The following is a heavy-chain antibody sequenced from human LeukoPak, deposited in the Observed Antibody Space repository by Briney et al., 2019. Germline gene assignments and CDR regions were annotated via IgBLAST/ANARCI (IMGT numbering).Heavy chain of an antibody. CDR2: INHSGST. V-gene: IGHV4-34*01. J-gene: IGHJ4*02. CDR1: GGSFSGYY. CDR3: ARRAYYYDSSGSLKLDY. Sequence: SETLSLTCAVYGGSFSGYYWSWIRQPPGRGLEWIGEINHSGSTNYNPSLKSQVTISVDTSKNQFSLKLSSVTAADTAVYYCARRAYYYDSSGSLKLDYWGQGTLVTVSS. D-gene: IGHD3-22*01.